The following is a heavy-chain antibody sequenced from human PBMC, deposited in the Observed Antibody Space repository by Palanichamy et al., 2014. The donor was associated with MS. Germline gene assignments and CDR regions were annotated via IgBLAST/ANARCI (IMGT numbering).Heavy chain of an antibody. J-gene: IGHJ4*02. CDR1: GFIFNGYY. V-gene: IGHV3-11*01. Sequence: QEQLVESGGGLAEPGGSLRLSCAASGFIFNGYYMTWIRQAPGKGLEWVSFIGDDDATVLYSDLVKGRFTISGDNAKNSLYPQMNNLRVKDTAVYICAMGVDAAVWGRGAQVTVSS. CDR2: IGDDDATV. D-gene: IGHD3-16*01. CDR3: AMGVDAAV.